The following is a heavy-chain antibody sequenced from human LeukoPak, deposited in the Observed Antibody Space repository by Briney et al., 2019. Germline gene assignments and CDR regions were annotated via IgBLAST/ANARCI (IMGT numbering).Heavy chain of an antibody. Sequence: GGSLRLSCAASGFSFSDHYMDWVRQAPGKGLEWVGRIKSKAQSYTTDYAASVKGRFTISRDDAKNSLYLQMNSLKTEDTPVYYCARDGHTSLDYWGQGTLVTVSS. CDR3: ARDGHTSLDY. CDR1: GFSFSDHY. J-gene: IGHJ4*02. CDR2: IKSKAQSYTT. D-gene: IGHD3-16*02. V-gene: IGHV3-72*01.